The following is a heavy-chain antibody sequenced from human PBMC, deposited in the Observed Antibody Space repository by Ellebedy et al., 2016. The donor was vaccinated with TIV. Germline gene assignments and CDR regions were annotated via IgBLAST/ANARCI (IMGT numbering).Heavy chain of an antibody. Sequence: MPSETLSLTCNVSGAPMNNFSWTWIRQSPEKGLEWIGYIYYNGRTNYAASLNTRVTISLDTSKKQFSLLLRSVTAADTAVYYCARLQGPGKAYAIDFWGQGTTVIVSS. CDR3: ARLQGPGKAYAIDF. J-gene: IGHJ6*02. CDR1: GAPMNNFS. CDR2: IYYNGRT. V-gene: IGHV4-59*08. D-gene: IGHD3-10*01.